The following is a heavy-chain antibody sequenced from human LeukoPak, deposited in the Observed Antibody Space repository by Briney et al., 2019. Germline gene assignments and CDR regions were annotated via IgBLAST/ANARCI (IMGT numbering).Heavy chain of an antibody. CDR2: ISYDGSDK. J-gene: IGHJ5*02. D-gene: IGHD3-3*01. Sequence: GRSLRLSCAASGFTFSSYAMYWVRQAPGKGLEWVAVISYDGSDKYYADSVKGRFTISRDNAKNSLYLQMNSLRAEDTAVYYCAKAYDFLGSNWFDPWGQGTLVTVSS. CDR1: GFTFSSYA. V-gene: IGHV3-30-3*01. CDR3: AKAYDFLGSNWFDP.